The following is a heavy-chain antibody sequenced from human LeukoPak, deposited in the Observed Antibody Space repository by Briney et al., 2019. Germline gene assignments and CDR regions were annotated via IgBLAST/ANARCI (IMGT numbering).Heavy chain of an antibody. V-gene: IGHV1-46*01. Sequence: ASVKVSCKASGYTFTSYYMHWVRQAPGQGLEWMGIINPSGGSTSYAQKFQGRVTMTRDTSTSTVYMELSSLRFEDTAVYYCARERVDIVVVPAATGFDPWGQGTLVTVSS. J-gene: IGHJ5*02. CDR3: ARERVDIVVVPAATGFDP. CDR2: INPSGGST. CDR1: GYTFTSYY. D-gene: IGHD2-2*03.